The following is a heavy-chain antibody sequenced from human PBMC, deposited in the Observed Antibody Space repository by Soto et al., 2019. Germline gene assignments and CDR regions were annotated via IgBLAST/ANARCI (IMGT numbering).Heavy chain of an antibody. V-gene: IGHV3-11*01. CDR1: VFPLSDYY. CDR3: AREVGHGRGTSPLEWDYFDY. J-gene: IGHJ4*02. CDR2: ISTSGTSL. D-gene: IGHD3-16*01. Sequence: GGSLRLSCAASVFPLSDYYMSWIRQAPGKGLEWVSYISTSGTSLFYAASVRGRFTISRDIVNNTLTLQMDGLRVEDTAVYYCAREVGHGRGTSPLEWDYFDYWGQGSLVTVSS.